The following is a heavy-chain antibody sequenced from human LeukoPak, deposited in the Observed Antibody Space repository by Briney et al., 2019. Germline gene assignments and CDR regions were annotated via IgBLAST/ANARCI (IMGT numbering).Heavy chain of an antibody. CDR1: GFSFSTHW. V-gene: IGHV3-74*01. Sequence: GGSLRLSCAASGFSFSTHWMHWVSQAPGKGLVYVAQIKSDGSATAYADSVKGRFTISRDSAKNTLYLEMSSLRAEDTAVYYCGGLTVVARDHWGQGALVTVSS. CDR2: IKSDGSAT. D-gene: IGHD3-22*01. J-gene: IGHJ4*02. CDR3: GGLTVVARDH.